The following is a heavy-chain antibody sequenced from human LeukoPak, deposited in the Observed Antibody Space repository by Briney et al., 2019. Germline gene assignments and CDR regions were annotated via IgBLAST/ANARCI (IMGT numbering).Heavy chain of an antibody. CDR3: ARQIVQEKAFDL. Sequence: PGGSLRLSCAASGFTFSSYAMSWVRQAPGKGLEWVSAISGSGGSTYYADSVKGRFTISRDNSKNTLYLQMNSLRAEDTAVYYCARQIVQEKAFDLWGQGTLVTVSS. CDR2: ISGSGGST. V-gene: IGHV3-23*01. J-gene: IGHJ3*01. D-gene: IGHD5-24*01. CDR1: GFTFSSYA.